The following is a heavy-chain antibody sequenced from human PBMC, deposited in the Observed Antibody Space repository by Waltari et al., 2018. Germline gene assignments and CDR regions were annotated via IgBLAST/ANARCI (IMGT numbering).Heavy chain of an antibody. V-gene: IGHV3-53*01. J-gene: IGHJ5*02. CDR1: GFTVSNNY. D-gene: IGHD6-13*01. CDR2: IYSGGTT. CDR3: GRGPSSSIGIWFDP. Sequence: EVQLMESGGGLIQPGGSLRLSCVASGFTVSNNYMSWVRQAPGKGLEWVSVIYSGGTTWHTDSVKGRFTISRDNSNNTLYLQMNSLRAEDTAVYYCGRGPSSSIGIWFDPRGQGTLVTVSS.